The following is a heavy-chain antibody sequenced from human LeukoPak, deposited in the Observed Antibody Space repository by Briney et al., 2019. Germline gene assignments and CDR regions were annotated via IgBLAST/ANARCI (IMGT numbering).Heavy chain of an antibody. CDR1: GFTFDDYA. D-gene: IGHD1-20*01. CDR3: ATWTGITPY. CDR2: ISWDGGTS. J-gene: IGHJ4*02. V-gene: IGHV3-43D*03. Sequence: GGSLRLSCAASGFTFDDYAMHWVRQAPGKGLEWVSLISWDGGTSFYADSVKGRFTISRDNAKNSLFLQMNSLRVEDTAVYYCATWTGITPYWGQGTLVTVSS.